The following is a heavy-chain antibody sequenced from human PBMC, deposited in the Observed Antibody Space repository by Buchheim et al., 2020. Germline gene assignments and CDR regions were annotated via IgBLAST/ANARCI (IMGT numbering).Heavy chain of an antibody. CDR1: GGTFSSYA. CDR3: ARGDVRFLEWFPKHYYYGMDV. CDR2: IIPILGIA. D-gene: IGHD3-3*01. V-gene: IGHV1-69*04. Sequence: QVQLVQSGAEVKKPGSSVKVSCKASGGTFSSYAISWVRQAPGQGLEWMGRIIPILGIANYAQKFQGRVTTTADKSTSIAYMELSSLRSEDTAVYSCARGDVRFLEWFPKHYYYGMDVWGQGTT. J-gene: IGHJ6*02.